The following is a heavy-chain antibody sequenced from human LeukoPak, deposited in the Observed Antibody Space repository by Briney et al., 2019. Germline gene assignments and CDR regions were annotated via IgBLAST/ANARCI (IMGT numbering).Heavy chain of an antibody. V-gene: IGHV3-48*03. D-gene: IGHD6-19*01. CDR1: GFTFSSYE. J-gene: IGHJ5*02. CDR2: ISSSGSTI. Sequence: GGSLRLSCAASGFTFSSYEMNRVRQAPGKGREWVSYISSSGSTIYYADSVKGRFTISRDNAKNSLYLQMNSLRAGDTAVYYCARSPSSGWYSWFDPWGQGTLVTVSS. CDR3: ARSPSSGWYSWFDP.